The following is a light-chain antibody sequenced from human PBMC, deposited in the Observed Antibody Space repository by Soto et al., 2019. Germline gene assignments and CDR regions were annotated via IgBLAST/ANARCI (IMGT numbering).Light chain of an antibody. J-gene: IGKJ1*01. Sequence: DIEMTQSPSTLSASGGDSVTITCRASHLISSWLAWHQQEPGKAPKLLIYRAARLERGVPSWFSGSESGTEFALTITSLLGDDCATYYWEQYDNYWTCGQGTKVYI. CDR2: RAA. CDR1: HLISSW. CDR3: EQYDNYWT. V-gene: IGKV1-5*03.